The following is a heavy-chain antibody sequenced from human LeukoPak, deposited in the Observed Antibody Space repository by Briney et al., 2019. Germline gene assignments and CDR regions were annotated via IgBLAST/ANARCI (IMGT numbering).Heavy chain of an antibody. J-gene: IGHJ4*02. CDR1: GYTFTGYY. D-gene: IGHD6-13*01. CDR2: INPNSGGT. CDR3: ARSAESSSWVEFDY. Sequence: GASVKVSCKASGYTFTGYYMHWVRQAPGQGLECMGWINPNSGGTNYAQKFQVRGTMTRDTSISTAYMELSRLRSDDTAVYYCARSAESSSWVEFDYWGQGTLVTVSS. V-gene: IGHV1-2*02.